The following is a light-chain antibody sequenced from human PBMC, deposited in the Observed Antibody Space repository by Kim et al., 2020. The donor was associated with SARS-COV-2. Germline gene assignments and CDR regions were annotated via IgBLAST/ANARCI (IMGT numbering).Light chain of an antibody. CDR1: RLGDKY. J-gene: IGLJ3*02. CDR2: QDK. Sequence: GSPGQTASITCSGDRLGDKYASWYRQKPGQSPVVVIYQDKKRPSEIPERVTGSNSGNTATLTISGTQAMDEADYYCQTWDSSTWVFGGGTQLTVL. CDR3: QTWDSSTWV. V-gene: IGLV3-1*01.